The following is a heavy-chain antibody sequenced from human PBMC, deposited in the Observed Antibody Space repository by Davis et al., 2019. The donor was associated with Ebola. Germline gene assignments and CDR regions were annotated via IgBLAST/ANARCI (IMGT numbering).Heavy chain of an antibody. CDR1: GFSFSSTW. D-gene: IGHD5-18*01. CDR3: TRGYGWTDY. J-gene: IGHJ4*02. V-gene: IGHV3-74*01. Sequence: GESLKISCAASGFSFSSTWMHWVRQAPGKGLVWVSRIHSDGTSTIYTDSVKGRFTISRDNAKNTLYLQMNSLRAEDTAVYYCTRGYGWTDYWGQGTLVTVSS. CDR2: IHSDGTST.